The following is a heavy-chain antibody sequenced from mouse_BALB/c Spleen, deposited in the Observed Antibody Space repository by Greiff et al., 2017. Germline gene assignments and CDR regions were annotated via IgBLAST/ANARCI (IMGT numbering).Heavy chain of an antibody. V-gene: IGHV3-2*02. J-gene: IGHJ4*01. CDR1: GYSITSDYA. Sequence: EVKLVESGPGLVKPSQSLSLTCTVTGYSITSDYAWNWIRQFPGNKLEWMGYISYSGSTSYNPSLKSRISITRDTSKNQFFLQLNSVTTEDTATYYCARRDYYGSRDYAMDYWGQGTSVTVSS. CDR3: ARRDYYGSRDYAMDY. D-gene: IGHD1-1*01. CDR2: ISYSGST.